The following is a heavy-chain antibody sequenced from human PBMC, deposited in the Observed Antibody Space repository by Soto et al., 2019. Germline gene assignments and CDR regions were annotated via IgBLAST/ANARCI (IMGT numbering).Heavy chain of an antibody. Sequence: EVQLVESGGGLVQPGGSLRLSCAASVFTFSSYSMNWVRQAPGKGLEWVSYISSSGSTIYYADSVRGRFTISRDTAKNSLYLQMNSLRDEDTAVYYCARAGYRSGDYWGQGTLVTVSS. CDR3: ARAGYRSGDY. CDR1: VFTFSSYS. V-gene: IGHV3-48*02. J-gene: IGHJ4*02. D-gene: IGHD3-3*01. CDR2: ISSSGSTI.